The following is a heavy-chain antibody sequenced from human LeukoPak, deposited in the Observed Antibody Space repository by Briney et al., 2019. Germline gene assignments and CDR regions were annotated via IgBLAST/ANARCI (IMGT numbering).Heavy chain of an antibody. Sequence: SETLSLTCTVSGGSISSSHYYWGWIHQPPGKGLEWIGSIYYSGSTYYNPSLKSRVTISVDTSKNQFSLRLSSVTAADTAVYSCARRSSGYYDAFDIWGLGTMVTVSS. J-gene: IGHJ3*02. CDR1: GGSISSSHYY. CDR3: ARRSSGYYDAFDI. D-gene: IGHD3-22*01. CDR2: IYYSGST. V-gene: IGHV4-39*01.